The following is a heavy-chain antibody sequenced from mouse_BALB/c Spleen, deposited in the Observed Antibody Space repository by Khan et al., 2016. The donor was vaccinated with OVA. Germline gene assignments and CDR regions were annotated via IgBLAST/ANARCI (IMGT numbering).Heavy chain of an antibody. CDR3: ARGGYGSPFAD. CDR1: GYTFTSFW. Sequence: QVQLQQSGPELVRPGASVKMSCKASGYTFTSFWIHWVKQRPGQGLEWIGLIDPSKSETRLNQKFKDKATLNVDKSSNTAYMQLSRLTSEDAAVYYCARGGYGSPFADWGQGTLGTVSA. D-gene: IGHD1-1*01. CDR2: IDPSKSET. V-gene: IGHV1-59*01. J-gene: IGHJ3*01.